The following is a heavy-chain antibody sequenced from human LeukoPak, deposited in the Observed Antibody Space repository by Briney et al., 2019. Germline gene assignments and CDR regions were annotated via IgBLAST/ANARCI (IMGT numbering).Heavy chain of an antibody. CDR2: ISSSGSTI. CDR1: GFTFSSYE. V-gene: IGHV3-48*03. D-gene: IGHD6-13*01. CDR3: ARVKQQLVAPDY. J-gene: IGHJ4*02. Sequence: GGSLRLSCAASGFTFSSYEMNWVRQAPGKVLEWVSYISSSGSTIYYADSVKGRFTISRDNAKNSLYLQMNSLRAEDTAVYYCARVKQQLVAPDYWGQGTLVTVSS.